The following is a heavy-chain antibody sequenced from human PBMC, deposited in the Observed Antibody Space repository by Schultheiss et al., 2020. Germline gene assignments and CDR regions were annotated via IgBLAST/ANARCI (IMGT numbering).Heavy chain of an antibody. V-gene: IGHV3-49*04. CDR3: TRCPQYYYDSSGYIDY. CDR2: IRSKAYGGTT. J-gene: IGHJ4*02. CDR1: GFTVSSNY. D-gene: IGHD3-22*01. Sequence: GGSLRLSCAASGFTVSSNYMSWVRQAPGKGLEWVGLIRSKAYGGTTEYAASVKGRFTISRDDSKSIAYLQMNSLKTEDTAVYYCTRCPQYYYDSSGYIDYWGQGTLVTVSS.